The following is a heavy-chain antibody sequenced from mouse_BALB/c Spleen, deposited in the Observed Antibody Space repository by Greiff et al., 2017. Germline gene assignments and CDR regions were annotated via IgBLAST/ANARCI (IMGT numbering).Heavy chain of an antibody. J-gene: IGHJ4*01. CDR1: GFTFSSFG. V-gene: IGHV5-17*02. Sequence: EVQRVESGGGLVQPGGSRKLSCAASGFTFSSFGMHWVRQAPEKGLEWVAYISSGSSTIYYADTVKGRFTISRDNPKNTLFLQMTSLRSEDTAMYYCARREYYGSSYAMDYWGQGTSVTVSS. CDR2: ISSGSSTI. D-gene: IGHD1-1*01. CDR3: ARREYYGSSYAMDY.